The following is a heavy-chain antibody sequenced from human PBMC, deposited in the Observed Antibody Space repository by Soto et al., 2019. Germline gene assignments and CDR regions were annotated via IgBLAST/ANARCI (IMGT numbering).Heavy chain of an antibody. Sequence: QVQLVESGGGLVKPGGSLRLSCAASGFTFGDYYMSWIRQAPGKGLEWVSDISSSGSSTYYVDSVRGRFTISRDNAKNSLYRQMNSRVSDAMAVNYCSRAAAACPAAWYWGQGPLVTVSS. CDR1: GFTFGDYY. CDR3: SRAAAACPAAWY. V-gene: IGHV3-11*01. CDR2: ISSSGSST. D-gene: IGHD6-25*01. J-gene: IGHJ4*02.